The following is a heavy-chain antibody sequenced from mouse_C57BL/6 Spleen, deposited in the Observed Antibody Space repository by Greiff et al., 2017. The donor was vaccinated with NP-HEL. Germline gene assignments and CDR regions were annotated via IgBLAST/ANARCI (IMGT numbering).Heavy chain of an antibody. CDR3: ARGWRYYFDY. CDR2: IDPSDSYT. Sequence: QVQLQQPGAELVKPGASVKLSCKASGYTFTSYWMQWVKQRPGQGLEWIGEIDPSDSYTNYNQKFKGKATLNVDTSSSTSYMQLSSLTSEDAAVYYCARGWRYYFDYWGQGTTLTGSA. V-gene: IGHV1-50*01. D-gene: IGHD1-1*02. CDR1: GYTFTSYW. J-gene: IGHJ2*01.